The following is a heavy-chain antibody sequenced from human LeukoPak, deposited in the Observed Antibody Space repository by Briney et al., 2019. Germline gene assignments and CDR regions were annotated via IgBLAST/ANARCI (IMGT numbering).Heavy chain of an antibody. V-gene: IGHV3-21*01. Sequence: GGSLRLSCAASGFTFSSYEMNWVRQAPGKGLEWVSSISSSSSYIYYADSVKGRFTISRDNAKNSVYLQMNSLRAEDTAVYYCARDKWLTTTHYFDYWGQGTLVTVSS. CDR3: ARDKWLTTTHYFDY. D-gene: IGHD4-11*01. CDR1: GFTFSSYE. J-gene: IGHJ4*02. CDR2: ISSSSSYI.